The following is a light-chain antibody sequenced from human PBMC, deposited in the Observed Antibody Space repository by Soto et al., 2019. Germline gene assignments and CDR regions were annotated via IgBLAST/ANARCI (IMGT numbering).Light chain of an antibody. V-gene: IGKV4-1*01. CDR2: WAS. J-gene: IGKJ3*01. CDR1: QSVLYSSNNKNY. CDR3: QQYYSTLT. Sequence: DIVMTQSPDSLAVSLGERATINCKSRQSVLYSSNNKNYLAWYQQKPGQPPKLLISWASTRESGVPDRFSGSGSGTDFTLTISSLQAEDVAVYYCQQYYSTLTFGPGTKVDIK.